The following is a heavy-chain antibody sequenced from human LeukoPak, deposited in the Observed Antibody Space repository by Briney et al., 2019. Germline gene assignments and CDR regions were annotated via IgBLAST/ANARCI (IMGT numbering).Heavy chain of an antibody. CDR1: GFTFSDYY. Sequence: GGSLRLSCAAPGFTFSDYYMSWIRQAPGKGLEWVAVISYDGSNKYYADSVKGRFTISRDNSKNTLYLQMNSLRAEDTAVYYCARGPRYNGYYYGMDVWGQGTTVTVSS. D-gene: IGHD1-14*01. J-gene: IGHJ6*02. V-gene: IGHV3-30-3*01. CDR2: ISYDGSNK. CDR3: ARGPRYNGYYYGMDV.